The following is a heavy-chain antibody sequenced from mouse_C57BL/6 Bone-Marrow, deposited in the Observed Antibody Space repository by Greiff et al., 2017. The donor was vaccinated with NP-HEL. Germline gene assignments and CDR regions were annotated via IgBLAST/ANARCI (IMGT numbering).Heavy chain of an antibody. V-gene: IGHV1-26*01. CDR3: ANYPFAY. Sequence: EVQLQQSGPELVKPGASVKISCKASGYTFTDYYMNWVKQSHGKSLEWIGDINPNNGGTSYNQKFKGKATLTVDKSSSTAYMGLRSLTSEDSAVYYCANYPFAYGGRGTRVTVSA. CDR2: INPNNGGT. D-gene: IGHD1-1*01. CDR1: GYTFTDYY. J-gene: IGHJ3*01.